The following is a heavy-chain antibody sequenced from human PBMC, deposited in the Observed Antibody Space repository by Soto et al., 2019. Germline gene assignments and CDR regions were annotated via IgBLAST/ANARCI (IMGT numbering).Heavy chain of an antibody. CDR2: IGGGGATT. J-gene: IGHJ5*02. CDR3: AKKSGWFNT. CDR1: GCSFSTTD. V-gene: IGHV3-23*01. D-gene: IGHD3-10*01. Sequence: FQVMQSGGGFVQPGGSLRLACEDSGCSFSTTDMSWVRQAPGKGLEWVSTIGGGGATTYYADSVKGRFTISRDNSKNTVYLQMDGLRVDDTALYYCAKKSGWFNTWCQGDLVTVSS.